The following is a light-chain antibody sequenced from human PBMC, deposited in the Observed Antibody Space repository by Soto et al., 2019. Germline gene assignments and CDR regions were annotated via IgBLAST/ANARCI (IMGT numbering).Light chain of an antibody. V-gene: IGLV2-8*01. CDR1: SSDVGAYKY. CDR3: SSYAGSNIWV. Sequence: QSALTQPPSASGSPGQSVTISCTGTSSDVGAYKYVSWYQQYPGKAPKLMIYEVSKRPSGVPDRFSGSKSGNTASLTVSGLQAEEEADYYRSSYAGSNIWVFGGGTKLTVL. CDR2: EVS. J-gene: IGLJ3*02.